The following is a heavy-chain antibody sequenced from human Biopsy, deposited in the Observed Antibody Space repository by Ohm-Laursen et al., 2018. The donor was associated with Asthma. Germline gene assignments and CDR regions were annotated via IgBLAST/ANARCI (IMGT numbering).Heavy chain of an antibody. J-gene: IGHJ6*02. D-gene: IGHD2-21*02. Sequence: SDTLSLTCSVFGGSVYSYDHHWSWIRQPPGKGLEWIGFIFYSGSTFYNPSPRSRITISVDTSKRQFSLSLRSVTVADTAVYFCARAQSYGDIYYGLDVWGQGTTVTVSS. V-gene: IGHV4-30-4*02. CDR2: IFYSGST. CDR3: ARAQSYGDIYYGLDV. CDR1: GGSVYSYDHH.